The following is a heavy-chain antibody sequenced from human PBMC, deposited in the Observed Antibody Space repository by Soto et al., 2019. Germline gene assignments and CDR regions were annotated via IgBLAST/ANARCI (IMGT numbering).Heavy chain of an antibody. J-gene: IGHJ4*02. CDR2: IYYSGST. CDR1: GGSISSGCYY. V-gene: IGHV4-31*03. D-gene: IGHD2-15*01. CDR3: ARGGYCSGGSCYCDY. Sequence: QVQLQESGPGLVKPSQTLSLPCTVSGGSISSGCYYWSWIRQHPGKGLEWIGYIYYSGSTYYNPSPKSRVTISIDTSKNQFSLKVSSVTAADTAVYYCARGGYCSGGSCYCDYWGEGTLVAVSS.